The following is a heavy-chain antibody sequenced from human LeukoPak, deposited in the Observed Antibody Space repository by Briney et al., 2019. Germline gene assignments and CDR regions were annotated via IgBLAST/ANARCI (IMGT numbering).Heavy chain of an antibody. Sequence: SVTVSCKASGGTFSSYAISWVRQAPGQGLEWMGGIIPIFGTANYAQKFQGRVTITADESTSTAYMELSSLRSEDTAVYYCARVHTVAHAFGIWGQGTMVTVSS. D-gene: IGHD4-23*01. V-gene: IGHV1-69*13. CDR2: IIPIFGTA. CDR3: ARVHTVAHAFGI. J-gene: IGHJ3*02. CDR1: GGTFSSYA.